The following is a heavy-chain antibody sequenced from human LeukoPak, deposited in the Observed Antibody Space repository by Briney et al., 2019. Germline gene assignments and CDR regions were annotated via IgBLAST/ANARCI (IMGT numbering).Heavy chain of an antibody. D-gene: IGHD5-18*01. CDR3: ARESGYSYGYGVDP. Sequence: KPSETLSLTCTVSGGSISSYYWSWIRQPPGKGLEWIGYIYYSGTTNYNPSLKSRVTISIDTSRKQFSLNLSSVTAADTAVYYCARESGYSYGYGVDPWGQGTLVTVSS. CDR1: GGSISSYY. CDR2: IYYSGTT. J-gene: IGHJ5*02. V-gene: IGHV4-59*01.